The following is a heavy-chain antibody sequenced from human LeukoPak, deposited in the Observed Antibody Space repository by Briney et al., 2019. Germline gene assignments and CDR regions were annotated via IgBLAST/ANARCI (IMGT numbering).Heavy chain of an antibody. V-gene: IGHV3-21*01. CDR2: ISISGRNI. D-gene: IGHD3-3*02. CDR1: GFTFSTYT. CDR3: ARDLPRVAFWEWLSSVFDC. Sequence: PAGSLRLSCAASGFTFSTYTMNWVRQPQGTGLEWVSSISISGRNIYYADSVKNRFTISRDNSNKSLYLQMRSLRADDSAVYYCARDLPRVAFWEWLSSVFDCWGQGTRASVSS. J-gene: IGHJ4*02.